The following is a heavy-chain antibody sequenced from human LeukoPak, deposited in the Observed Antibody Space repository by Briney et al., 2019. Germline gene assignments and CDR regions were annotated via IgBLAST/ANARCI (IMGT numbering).Heavy chain of an antibody. CDR2: IIPIFGTA. D-gene: IGHD2-2*01. J-gene: IGHJ6*02. Sequence: GASVKVSCKASGGTFSSYAISWVRQAPGQGLEWMGGIIPIFGTANYAQKFQGRVTITADESTSTAYMELSSLRSGDTAVYYCASGEEVVVVPAADYYYGMDVWGQGTTVTVSS. CDR3: ASGEEVVVVPAADYYYGMDV. CDR1: GGTFSSYA. V-gene: IGHV1-69*13.